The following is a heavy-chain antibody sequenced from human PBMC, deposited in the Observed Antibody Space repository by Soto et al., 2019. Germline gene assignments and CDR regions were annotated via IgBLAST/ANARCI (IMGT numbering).Heavy chain of an antibody. Sequence: VPLVESGGGLVQPGGSLRLSCAASGFTFSSYEMNWVRQAPGKGLEWVSYISSSGSTIFYADSVKGRFTISRDNAKNSLYLQMNSLRAEDTAVYYCARDDGLGLAPYYGMDVWGQGTTVTVSS. D-gene: IGHD3-10*01. CDR2: ISSSGSTI. J-gene: IGHJ6*02. CDR3: ARDDGLGLAPYYGMDV. CDR1: GFTFSSYE. V-gene: IGHV3-48*03.